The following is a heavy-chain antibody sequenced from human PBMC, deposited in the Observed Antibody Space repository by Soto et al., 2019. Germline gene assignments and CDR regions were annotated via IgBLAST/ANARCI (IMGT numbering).Heavy chain of an antibody. CDR2: IIPILGIA. D-gene: IGHD2-15*01. CDR3: ARDHGGSNRRDY. CDR1: GYTFTSYG. J-gene: IGHJ4*02. V-gene: IGHV1-69*04. Sequence: QVQLVQSGAEVKKPGASVKVSCKTSGYTFTSYGISWVRQAPGQGLEWMGRIIPILGIANYAQKFQGRVTITADKSTSTAYMELSSLRSEDTAVYYCARDHGGSNRRDYWCQGTLVTVSS.